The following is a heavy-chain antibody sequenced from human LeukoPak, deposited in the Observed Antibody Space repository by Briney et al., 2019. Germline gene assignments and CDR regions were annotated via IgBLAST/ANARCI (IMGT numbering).Heavy chain of an antibody. CDR1: GFTFSSYG. V-gene: IGHV3-33*06. D-gene: IGHD6-25*01. CDR2: IWYDGSNK. Sequence: GRSLRLSCAASGFTFSSYGMHWVRQAPGKGLEWVAVIWYDGSNKYYADSVKGRFTISRDSSKNTLYLQMNSLGAEDTAIYYCAKVYSSGAVGFGEFDYWGQGTLVTVSS. CDR3: AKVYSSGAVGFGEFDY. J-gene: IGHJ4*02.